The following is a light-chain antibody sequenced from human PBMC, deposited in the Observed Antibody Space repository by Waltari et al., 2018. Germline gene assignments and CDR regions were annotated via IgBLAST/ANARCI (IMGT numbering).Light chain of an antibody. Sequence: QLVLTQSPSASASLGASAKLTCTLSSGHSRYAIAWHQQQPEKGPRYLMKVNSDGSHKKGDGIPDRFSGSSSGTERYLTISSLQSEDEADYYCQTWGTGIQVFGGGTKLTVL. CDR1: SGHSRYA. V-gene: IGLV4-69*01. CDR3: QTWGTGIQV. J-gene: IGLJ2*01. CDR2: VNSDGSH.